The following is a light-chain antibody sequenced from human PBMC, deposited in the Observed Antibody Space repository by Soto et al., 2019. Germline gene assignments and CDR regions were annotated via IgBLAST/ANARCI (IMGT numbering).Light chain of an antibody. CDR3: QQYNNWPRT. Sequence: EILLMQSPATLSVSPGERDTLSCRASQSVSSNLAWYQQKPGQAPRILIYGASTRATGIPARFSGSGSGTEFTLTVSSLHSEDFPVYYCQQYNNWPRTFGQGTQVDIK. CDR2: GAS. CDR1: QSVSSN. V-gene: IGKV3-15*01. J-gene: IGKJ1*01.